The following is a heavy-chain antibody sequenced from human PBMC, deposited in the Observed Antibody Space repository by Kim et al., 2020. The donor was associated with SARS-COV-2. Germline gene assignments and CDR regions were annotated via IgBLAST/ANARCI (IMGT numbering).Heavy chain of an antibody. CDR1: GGSISSYY. V-gene: IGHV4-59*13. CDR2: IYYSGST. J-gene: IGHJ4*02. Sequence: SETLSLTCTVSGGSISSYYWSWIRQPPGKGLEWIGYIYYSGSTNYNPSLKSRVTISVDTSKNQFSLKLSSVTAADTAVYYCARLLDYGDYVGGVFGYWGQGTLVTVSS. CDR3: ARLLDYGDYVGGVFGY. D-gene: IGHD4-17*01.